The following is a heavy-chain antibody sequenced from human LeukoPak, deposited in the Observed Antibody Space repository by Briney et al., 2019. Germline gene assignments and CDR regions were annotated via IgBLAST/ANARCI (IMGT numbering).Heavy chain of an antibody. CDR1: AFTFSTYA. J-gene: IGHJ4*02. V-gene: IGHV3-23*01. CDR2: ISGSGGST. CDR3: AKDKVHRGYFDY. Sequence: GGSLRLSCAASAFTFSTYAMNWVRQAPGKGLEWVSAISGSGGSTYYADSVKGRFTISRDNSKNTLYLQMNSLRAEDTAVYYCAKDKVHRGYFDYWGQGTLVTVSS.